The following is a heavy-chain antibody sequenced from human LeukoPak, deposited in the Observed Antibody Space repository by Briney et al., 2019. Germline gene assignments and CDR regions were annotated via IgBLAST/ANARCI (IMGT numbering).Heavy chain of an antibody. V-gene: IGHV3-33*01. D-gene: IGHD5-18*01. CDR1: GFTFSSYG. CDR2: IWYDGSNK. Sequence: GGSLRLSCAASGFTFSSYGMHWGRQAPGKGLEWVAVIWYDGSNKYYADSVKGRFTISRDNSKNTLYLQMNSLRADDTAVYYCARSKMQLWLQGFDYWGQGTLVTVSS. CDR3: ARSKMQLWLQGFDY. J-gene: IGHJ4*02.